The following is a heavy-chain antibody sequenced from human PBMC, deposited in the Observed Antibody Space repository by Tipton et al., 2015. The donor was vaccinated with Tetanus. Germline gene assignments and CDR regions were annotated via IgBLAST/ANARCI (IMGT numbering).Heavy chain of an antibody. CDR3: ARGFWFDP. CDR1: GGFISRDY. V-gene: IGHV4-4*07. Sequence: GLVKPSETLSLTCTVSGGFISRDYWTWIRQPAGKGLEWIGRMSSSGSITYNPSLKSRVTMSADTSKSQFSLHLRTVTAADTAVYYCARGFWFDPWGQGTLVTVSS. CDR2: MSSSGSI. J-gene: IGHJ5*02.